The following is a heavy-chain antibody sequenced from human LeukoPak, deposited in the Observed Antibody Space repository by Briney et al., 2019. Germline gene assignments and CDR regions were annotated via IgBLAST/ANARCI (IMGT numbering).Heavy chain of an antibody. D-gene: IGHD2-2*01. J-gene: IGHJ6*03. CDR1: GGSISSYY. CDR2: IDYSGST. Sequence: PSETLSLTCAVSGGSISSYYWSCSRQPPGKGLEWIGYIDYSGSTNYNPSLKSRVTISVGTSKNQFSLKLNSVTAADTAVYYCARRRTTDLSGYMDVWGKGTTVTVSS. CDR3: ARRRTTDLSGYMDV. V-gene: IGHV4-59*08.